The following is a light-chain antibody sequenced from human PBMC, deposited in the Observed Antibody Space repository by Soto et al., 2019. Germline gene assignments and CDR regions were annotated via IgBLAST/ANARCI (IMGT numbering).Light chain of an antibody. CDR3: HQYGRSPWT. V-gene: IGKV3-20*01. Sequence: EIVLTQSPGTLSLSPGQRATLSCRASEGVASNYLAWYQHKPGQSPRLLLFGASNRATGIPVRFSGSGSGADFTLTISRVEPEDFAVYYCHQYGRSPWTLGQGTKVDNK. CDR1: EGVASNY. J-gene: IGKJ1*01. CDR2: GAS.